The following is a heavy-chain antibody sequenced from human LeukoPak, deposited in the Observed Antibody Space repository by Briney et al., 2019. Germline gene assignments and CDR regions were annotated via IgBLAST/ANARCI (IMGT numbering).Heavy chain of an antibody. Sequence: GGSLRLSCEASGLTFSSYAMGWVRQAPGKGLEWVSSVSGSGDGTYYADSVKGRFTISRDNSKKTLDLHMDSLRAEDTAVYYCAKERLGGNYGDYAVDYWGQGTMVTVSS. CDR1: GLTFSSYA. CDR3: AKERLGGNYGDYAVDY. CDR2: VSGSGDGT. D-gene: IGHD4-17*01. J-gene: IGHJ4*02. V-gene: IGHV3-23*01.